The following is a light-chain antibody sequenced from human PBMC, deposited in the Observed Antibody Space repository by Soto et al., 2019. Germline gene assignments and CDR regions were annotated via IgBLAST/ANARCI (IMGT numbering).Light chain of an antibody. J-gene: IGKJ3*01. CDR2: ATS. Sequence: EVVLTQSPGTLSLSPGERASLSCRASQGLSRNYVAWYQQRVGQAPRLLIYATSSRATGIPDRFRGSGSGTDFSLTIARLEPEDFVVYYCQRYGLSPPFSFGPGTKVEIK. CDR1: QGLSRNY. V-gene: IGKV3-20*01. CDR3: QRYGLSPPFS.